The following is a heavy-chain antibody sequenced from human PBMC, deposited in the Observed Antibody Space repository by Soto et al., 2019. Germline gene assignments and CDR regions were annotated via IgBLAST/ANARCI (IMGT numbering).Heavy chain of an antibody. CDR1: GFTFSSYG. Sequence: KTGGSLRLSCAASGFTFSSYGMHWVRQAPGKGLEWLSHISPKSTFRNYADSVKGRFTISRDNTESSLFLQMNSLGVDDTAVYSCVRGGGGGLFEHWGQGVLVTVSS. D-gene: IGHD2-21*01. V-gene: IGHV3-21*05. CDR3: VRGGGGGLFEH. J-gene: IGHJ4*02. CDR2: ISPKSTFR.